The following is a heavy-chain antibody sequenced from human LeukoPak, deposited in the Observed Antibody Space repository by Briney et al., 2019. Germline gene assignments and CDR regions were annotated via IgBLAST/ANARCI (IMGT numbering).Heavy chain of an antibody. D-gene: IGHD2-15*01. Sequence: ASVTVSRKCSGYTLTGYYLHEVRQPPGQGLAGVGLINPNSGGTNYAQKLKGRVAMTRDTSISTAYMQLNRLRSDDTAVYYCAVLYCSGGSCYSRYYYYGMDVWGQGTTVTVSS. CDR3: AVLYCSGGSCYSRYYYYGMDV. CDR2: INPNSGGT. V-gene: IGHV1-2*02. CDR1: GYTLTGYY. J-gene: IGHJ6*02.